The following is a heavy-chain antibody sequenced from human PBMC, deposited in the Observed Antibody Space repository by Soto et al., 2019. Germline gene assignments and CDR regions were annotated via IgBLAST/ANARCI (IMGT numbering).Heavy chain of an antibody. Sequence: ETLSLTCTVSGGSISSYYWSWIRQPPGKGLEWIGYIYYSGSTNYNPSLKSRVTISVDTSKNQFSLKLSSVTAADTAVYYCARGESIAARRRDNWFDPWGQGTLVTVSS. V-gene: IGHV4-59*01. D-gene: IGHD6-6*01. J-gene: IGHJ5*02. CDR1: GGSISSYY. CDR2: IYYSGST. CDR3: ARGESIAARRRDNWFDP.